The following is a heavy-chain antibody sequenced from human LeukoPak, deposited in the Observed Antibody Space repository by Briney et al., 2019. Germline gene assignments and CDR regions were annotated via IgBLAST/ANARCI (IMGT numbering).Heavy chain of an antibody. CDR3: AKWAGSPHSFDI. V-gene: IGHV4-59*01. CDR2: IHYNGNN. D-gene: IGHD1-26*01. CDR1: GGSISSYY. J-gene: IGHJ3*02. Sequence: SETLSLTCTVSGGSISSYYWNWIRQPPGKGLEWIGYIHYNGNNNYNPSLKSRVTMSVDTSKNQFSLKLSSVNATDTAVYYCAKWAGSPHSFDIWGQGTMVTVSS.